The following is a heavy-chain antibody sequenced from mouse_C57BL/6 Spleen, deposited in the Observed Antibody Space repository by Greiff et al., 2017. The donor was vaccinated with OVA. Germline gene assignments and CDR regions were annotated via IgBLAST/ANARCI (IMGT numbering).Heavy chain of an antibody. CDR2: INPYNGGT. V-gene: IGHV1-19*01. Sequence: EVQLQESGPVLVKPGASVKMSCKASGYTFTDYYMNWVKQSHGKSLEWIGVINPYNGGTSYNQKFKGKATLTVDKSSSTAYMELNSLTSEDSAVYYCARRRDDGQVLDYWGQGTTLTVSS. CDR1: GYTFTDYY. J-gene: IGHJ2*01. D-gene: IGHD2-3*01. CDR3: ARRRDDGQVLDY.